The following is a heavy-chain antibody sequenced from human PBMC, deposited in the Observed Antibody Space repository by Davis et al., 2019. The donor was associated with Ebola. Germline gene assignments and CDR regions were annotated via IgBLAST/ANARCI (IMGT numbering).Heavy chain of an antibody. CDR1: GFTFSSYA. CDR3: ATAGNYRFDI. D-gene: IGHD1-7*01. V-gene: IGHV3-48*04. CDR2: ISSSSSTI. Sequence: PGGSLRLSCAASGFTFSSYAMSWVRQAPGKGLEWVSYISSSSSTIYYADSVKGRFTISRDNAKNTLYLQMSSLSAEDTAVYYCATAGNYRFDIWGQGTMVTVSS. J-gene: IGHJ3*02.